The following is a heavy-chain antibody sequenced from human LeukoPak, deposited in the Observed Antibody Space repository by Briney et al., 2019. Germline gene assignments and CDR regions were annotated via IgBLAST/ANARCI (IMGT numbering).Heavy chain of an antibody. V-gene: IGHV3-7*01. CDR3: ARDAYGDYRPYYYYYMDV. CDR1: GFTFSSYW. Sequence: GGSLRLSCAASGFTFSSYWMSWVRQAPGKGLEWVANIKQDGSEKYYVDSVKGRFTISRDNAKNSLYLQMNSLRAEDTAVYYCARDAYGDYRPYYYYYMDVWGKGTTVTVSS. J-gene: IGHJ6*03. CDR2: IKQDGSEK. D-gene: IGHD4-17*01.